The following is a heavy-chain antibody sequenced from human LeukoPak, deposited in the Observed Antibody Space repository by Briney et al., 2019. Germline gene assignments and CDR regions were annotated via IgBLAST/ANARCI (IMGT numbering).Heavy chain of an antibody. Sequence: GGSLRLSCAASGFTFSSYGMHWVRQAPGKGLEWVAVISYDGSNKYYADSVKGRFTISRDNSKSTLYLQMNSLRAEDTAVYYCAKDWEGNNAFDIWGQGTMVTVSS. CDR1: GFTFSSYG. J-gene: IGHJ3*02. V-gene: IGHV3-30*18. D-gene: IGHD1-26*01. CDR2: ISYDGSNK. CDR3: AKDWEGNNAFDI.